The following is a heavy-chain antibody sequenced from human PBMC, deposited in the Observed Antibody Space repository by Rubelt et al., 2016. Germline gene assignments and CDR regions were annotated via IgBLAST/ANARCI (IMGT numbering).Heavy chain of an antibody. J-gene: IGHJ4*02. D-gene: IGHD6-19*01. V-gene: IGHV3-7*03. Sequence: GKGLEWLANIKQDGSEKYYVDSVKGRFTISRDNAKNSLFLQMSSLRAEDTAVYYCAKDPIAGAVAGRGGDYWGQGTLVTVSS. CDR3: AKDPIAGAVAGRGGDY. CDR2: IKQDGSEK.